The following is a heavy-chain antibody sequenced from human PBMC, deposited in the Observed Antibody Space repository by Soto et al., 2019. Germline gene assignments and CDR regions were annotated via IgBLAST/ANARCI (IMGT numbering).Heavy chain of an antibody. D-gene: IGHD3-10*02. CDR2: ITIRTGNV. J-gene: IGHJ4*01. CDR3: VRDRDLYRDMFHADL. CDR1: GFIVNSNY. V-gene: IGHV3-48*02. Sequence: GGSLRLSCAASGFIVNSNYMNWVRQAPGKGLEWLAYITIRTGNVLYADSVRGRFTISADNAENSVILQMNSLRDEDSAVYFCVRDRDLYRDMFHADLWGQGTLVTVSS.